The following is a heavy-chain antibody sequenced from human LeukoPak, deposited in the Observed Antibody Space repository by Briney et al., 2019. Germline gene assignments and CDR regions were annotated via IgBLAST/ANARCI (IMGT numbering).Heavy chain of an antibody. D-gene: IGHD2-21*02. J-gene: IGHJ6*03. CDR3: ARRGATADYYYYYYMDV. CDR1: GFTFSTYW. CDR2: IYTSGST. V-gene: IGHV4-4*09. Sequence: PGGSLRLSCAASGFTFSTYWMHWVRQAPGKGLEWIGYIYTSGSTNYNPSLKSRVTISVDTSKNQFSLKLSSVTAADTAVYYCARRGATADYYYYYYMDVWGKGTTVTVSS.